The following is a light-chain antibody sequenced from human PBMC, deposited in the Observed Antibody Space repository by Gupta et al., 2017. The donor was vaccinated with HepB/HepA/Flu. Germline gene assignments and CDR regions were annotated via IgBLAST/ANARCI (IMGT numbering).Light chain of an antibody. CDR3: QQYGSYRLLT. J-gene: IGKJ4*01. CDR2: GAS. CDR1: ESVSGSY. Sequence: DIVLTQSPATLSLSPGERATLSCRARESVSGSYLAWYQQKPGQAPRLLIYGASSRDTGITDRFSGSGFGKDFPLTISGREPEDFAVYYCQQYGSYRLLTFGGGTKVDIK. V-gene: IGKV3-20*01.